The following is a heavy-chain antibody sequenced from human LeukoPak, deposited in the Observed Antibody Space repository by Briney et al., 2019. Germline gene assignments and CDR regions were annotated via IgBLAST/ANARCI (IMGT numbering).Heavy chain of an antibody. J-gene: IGHJ3*02. V-gene: IGHV3-48*03. D-gene: IGHD3-22*01. CDR1: GFTFSSYE. Sequence: PGGSLRLSCAASGFTFSSYEMNWVRQAPGKGLEWVSYISSSGSTIYYADSVKGRFTISRDNAKNSLYLQMNSLRAEDTAVYYCARVGYYYDSSGYLNNDAFDIWGQGTMVTVSS. CDR3: ARVGYYYDSSGYLNNDAFDI. CDR2: ISSSGSTI.